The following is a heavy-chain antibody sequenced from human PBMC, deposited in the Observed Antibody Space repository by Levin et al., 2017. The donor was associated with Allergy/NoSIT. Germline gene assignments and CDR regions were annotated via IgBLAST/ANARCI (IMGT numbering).Heavy chain of an antibody. D-gene: IGHD6-6*01. CDR3: ARWGLYSSSSSDS. CDR2: ISSSSAVI. CDR1: GFTFSSYS. Sequence: GGSLRLSCAASGFTFSSYSMIWVRQAPGKGLEWVSYISSSSAVIYYADSVKGRFTISRDNAKNSLFLQLNSLRDEDTAVYYCARWGLYSSSSSDSWGQGTLVTVSS. J-gene: IGHJ4*02. V-gene: IGHV3-48*02.